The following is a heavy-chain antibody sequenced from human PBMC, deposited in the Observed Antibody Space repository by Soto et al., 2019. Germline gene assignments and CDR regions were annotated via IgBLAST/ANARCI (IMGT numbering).Heavy chain of an antibody. V-gene: IGHV3-23*01. CDR3: AKDREGLWFGELPYYFDY. CDR2: ISGSGGST. CDR1: GFTFSSYA. Sequence: EVQLLESGGGLVQPGGSLRLSCAASGFTFSSYAMSWVRQAPGKGLEWVSAISGSGGSTYYADSVKGRFTISRDNSKNTLYLQMNSLRAEDTAVYYCAKDREGLWFGELPYYFDYWGQGTLVTVSS. J-gene: IGHJ4*02. D-gene: IGHD3-10*01.